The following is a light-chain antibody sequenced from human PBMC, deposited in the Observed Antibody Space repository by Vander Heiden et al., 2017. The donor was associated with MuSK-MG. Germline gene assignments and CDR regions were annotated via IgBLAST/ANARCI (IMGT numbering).Light chain of an antibody. CDR1: SSDVGNYDL. Sequence: QSALTQPASVSGSPGQSITISCTGTSSDVGNYDLVSWYQHHPGKAPKHMSYVGTKRPSGVSSRFSGSKSANTASLTISGLQAEDEADYYCCSNAGSRTPDGVFGGGTRLTVL. CDR2: VGT. J-gene: IGLJ2*01. CDR3: CSNAGSRTPDGV. V-gene: IGLV2-23*01.